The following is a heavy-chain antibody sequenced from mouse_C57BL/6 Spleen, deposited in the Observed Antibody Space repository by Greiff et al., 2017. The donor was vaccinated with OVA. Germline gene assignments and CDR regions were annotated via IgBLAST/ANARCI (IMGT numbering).Heavy chain of an antibody. CDR3: ASRPYCYGSSYVGYFDV. J-gene: IGHJ1*03. D-gene: IGHD1-1*01. V-gene: IGHV1-69*01. CDR1: GYTFTSYW. CDR2: IDPSDSYT. Sequence: QVQLQQPGAELVMPGASVKLSCKASGYTFTSYWMHWVKQRPGQGLEWIGEIDPSDSYTNYNQKFKGKSTLTVDKSSSTAYLQLSSLTSVDSAVYYCASRPYCYGSSYVGYFDVWGTGTTVTVSS.